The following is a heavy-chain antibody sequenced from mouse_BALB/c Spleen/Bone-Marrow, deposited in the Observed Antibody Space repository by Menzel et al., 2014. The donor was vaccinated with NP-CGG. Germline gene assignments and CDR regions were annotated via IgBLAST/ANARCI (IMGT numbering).Heavy chain of an antibody. Sequence: EVMLVESGGGLVQPGGSLKLSCAASGFTFSSYTMSWVRQTPEKRLEWVAYISNGGDSTYYPDTVKGRFTISRDNAKNTLYLQMSSLKSEDTAMNYCARRAGAYWGQGTLVTVSA. V-gene: IGHV5-12-2*01. J-gene: IGHJ3*01. D-gene: IGHD3-3*01. CDR2: ISNGGDST. CDR1: GFTFSSYT. CDR3: ARRAGAY.